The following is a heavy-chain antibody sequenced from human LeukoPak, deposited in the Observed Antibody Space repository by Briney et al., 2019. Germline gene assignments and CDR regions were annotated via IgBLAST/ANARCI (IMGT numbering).Heavy chain of an antibody. V-gene: IGHV1-3*01. CDR2: INAGNGNT. D-gene: IGHD3-3*01. CDR1: GYTFTSYA. Sequence: GASVKVSCKASGYTFTSYAMHWVRQAPGQRLEWMGWINAGNGNTKYSQKFQGRVTITRDTSASTAYMELSSLRSEDTAVYYCARGYRSAPLTILDDYWGQGTLVTVSS. J-gene: IGHJ4*02. CDR3: ARGYRSAPLTILDDY.